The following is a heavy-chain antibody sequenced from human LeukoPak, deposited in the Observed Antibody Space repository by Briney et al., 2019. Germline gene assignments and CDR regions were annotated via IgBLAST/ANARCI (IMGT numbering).Heavy chain of an antibody. D-gene: IGHD2-15*01. Sequence: GSLRLSCAASGFTFSSYSMNWVRQPPGKGLEWIGEINHSGSTTYNPSLKSRVTISVDTSKNQFSLKLSSVTAADTAVYYCARVLGYCSGGSCYFVGRSSYYYYGMDVWGQGTTVTVSS. V-gene: IGHV4-34*01. CDR1: GFTFSSYS. CDR3: ARVLGYCSGGSCYFVGRSSYYYYGMDV. J-gene: IGHJ6*02. CDR2: INHSGST.